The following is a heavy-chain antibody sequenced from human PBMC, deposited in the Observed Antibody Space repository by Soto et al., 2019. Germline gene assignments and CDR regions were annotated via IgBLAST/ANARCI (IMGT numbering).Heavy chain of an antibody. V-gene: IGHV3-48*01. J-gene: IGHJ1*01. CDR2: ISSSSSTI. CDR1: GFTFSSYS. Sequence: GGSLRLSCAASGFTFSSYSMNWVRQAPGKGLEWVSYISSSSSTIYYADSVKGRFTISRDNAKNSLYLQMNSLRAEDTAVYYCARDSPSTEGYFQHWGQGTLVTVS. D-gene: IGHD4-17*01. CDR3: ARDSPSTEGYFQH.